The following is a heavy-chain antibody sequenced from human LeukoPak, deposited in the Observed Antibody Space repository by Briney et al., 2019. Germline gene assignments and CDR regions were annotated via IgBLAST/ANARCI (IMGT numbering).Heavy chain of an antibody. Sequence: GGSLRLSCAASGFTVSSNYMSWVRQAPGKGLEWVSIIYSRGRTYYADSVKGRFTISRDNSKNTLYLQMNSLRAEDTAGYFCARGEGSGWFSRKWFDPWGQGILVTVSS. CDR3: ARGEGSGWFSRKWFDP. CDR1: GFTVSSNY. V-gene: IGHV3-66*01. J-gene: IGHJ5*02. CDR2: IYSRGRT. D-gene: IGHD6-19*01.